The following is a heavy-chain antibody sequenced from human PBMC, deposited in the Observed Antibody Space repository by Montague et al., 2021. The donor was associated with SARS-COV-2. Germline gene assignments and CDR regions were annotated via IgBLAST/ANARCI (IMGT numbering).Heavy chain of an antibody. CDR2: INHSGST. CDR1: GGSFSGYY. CDR3: ARGYQLRFLEWSSRQSTFDY. Sequence: SETRSLTCAVYGGSFSGYYWSWIRQPPGKGLEWIGEINHSGSTNYNPSLKSRVTISVDTSKNQFSLKLSSVTAADTAVYYCARGYQLRFLEWSSRQSTFDYWGQGTLVTVSS. V-gene: IGHV4-34*01. D-gene: IGHD3-3*01. J-gene: IGHJ4*02.